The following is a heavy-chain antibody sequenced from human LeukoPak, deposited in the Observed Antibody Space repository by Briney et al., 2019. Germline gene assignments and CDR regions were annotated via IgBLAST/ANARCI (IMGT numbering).Heavy chain of an antibody. J-gene: IGHJ4*02. D-gene: IGHD2-21*02. V-gene: IGHV3-21*04. CDR1: GFTFSSYS. Sequence: PGGSLRLSCAASGFTFSSYSMNWVRQAPGKGLEWVSSISSSSSYIYYADSVKGRFTISRDNAKNSLYLQMNSLRAEDTAVYYCAKEGVVTADPFDYWGQGTLVTVSS. CDR2: ISSSSSYI. CDR3: AKEGVVTADPFDY.